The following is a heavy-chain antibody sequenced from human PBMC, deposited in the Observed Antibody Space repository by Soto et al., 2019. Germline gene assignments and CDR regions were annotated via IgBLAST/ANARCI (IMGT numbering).Heavy chain of an antibody. D-gene: IGHD4-17*01. Sequence: GGSPRLSCSASGFTFSTYWMHWVRQAPGKGLVWVSHINSDGSATSYADSVKGRFTISRDNAKNTLYLQMNSLRAEDTAVYYCAIHYGDPLGGQGTLVTVSS. V-gene: IGHV3-74*01. J-gene: IGHJ4*02. CDR1: GFTFSTYW. CDR2: INSDGSAT. CDR3: AIHYGDPL.